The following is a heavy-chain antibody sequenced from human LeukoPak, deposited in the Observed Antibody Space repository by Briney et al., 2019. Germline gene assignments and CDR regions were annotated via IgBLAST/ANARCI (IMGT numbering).Heavy chain of an antibody. V-gene: IGHV1-46*01. Sequence: GASVKDSCKASGYTFTSYYMHWVRQTPGQGLEWMGIHNPSGGSTSSVQKFQGRVTMTRATSTNKVYMELSSLRSEETAGYYCARDRNYDGDGMDVWGQGTTVTLS. CDR3: ARDRNYDGDGMDV. J-gene: IGHJ6*02. CDR1: GYTFTSYY. D-gene: IGHD3-16*01. CDR2: HNPSGGST.